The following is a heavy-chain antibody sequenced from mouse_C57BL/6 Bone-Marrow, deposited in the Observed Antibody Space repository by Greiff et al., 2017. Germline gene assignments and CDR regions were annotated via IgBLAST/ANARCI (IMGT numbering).Heavy chain of an antibody. V-gene: IGHV1-59*01. Sequence: QVQLKESGAELVRPGTSVKLSCKASGYTFTSYWMHWVKQRPGQGLEWIGVIDPSDSYTNYNQKFKGKATLTVDTSSSTAYMQLSSLTSEDSAVYYCARRRNYDYDAGFAYWGQGTLVTVSA. CDR1: GYTFTSYW. CDR2: IDPSDSYT. J-gene: IGHJ3*01. CDR3: ARRRNYDYDAGFAY. D-gene: IGHD2-4*01.